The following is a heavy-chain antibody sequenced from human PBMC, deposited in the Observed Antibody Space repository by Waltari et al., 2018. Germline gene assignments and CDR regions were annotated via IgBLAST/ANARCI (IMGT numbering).Heavy chain of an antibody. Sequence: QVQLVESGGGVVQPGRSLRLSCAASGFTFRRCAMPWVRQAPGKGLEWVAVISYDGSNKYYADSVKGRFTISRDNSKNTLYLQMNSLRAEDTAVYYCARDWADSSGYYFNLYFDLWGRGTLVTVSS. CDR2: ISYDGSNK. J-gene: IGHJ2*01. V-gene: IGHV3-30-3*01. CDR3: ARDWADSSGYYFNLYFDL. D-gene: IGHD3-22*01. CDR1: GFTFRRCA.